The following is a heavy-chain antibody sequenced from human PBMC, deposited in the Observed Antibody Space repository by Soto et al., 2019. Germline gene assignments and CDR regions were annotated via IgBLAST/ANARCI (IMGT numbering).Heavy chain of an antibody. CDR1: GYTLTELS. D-gene: IGHD2-8*01. CDR3: ATYSPYCTNGVCYTGPFDY. V-gene: IGHV1-24*01. CDR2: FDPEDGET. Sequence: ASVKVSGKVSGYTLTELSMHCVLQSPLKWLEWMGGFDPEDGETIYAQKFQGRVTMTEDTSTDTAYMELSSLRSEDTAVYYCATYSPYCTNGVCYTGPFDYWGQGTLVTVSS. J-gene: IGHJ4*02.